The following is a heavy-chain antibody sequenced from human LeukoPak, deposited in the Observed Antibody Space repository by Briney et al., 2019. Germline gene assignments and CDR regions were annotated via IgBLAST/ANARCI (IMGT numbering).Heavy chain of an antibody. CDR1: GFTFSSYW. V-gene: IGHV3-7*01. Sequence: GGSLRLSCVASGFTFSSYWMSWVRQAPGKGLEWVANIREDGSDKHYVDSVKGRFTISRDNAKKSPYLQVNSLRAEDTAVYYCSRAEDYWGQGILVTVSS. CDR2: IREDGSDK. CDR3: SRAEDY. J-gene: IGHJ4*02.